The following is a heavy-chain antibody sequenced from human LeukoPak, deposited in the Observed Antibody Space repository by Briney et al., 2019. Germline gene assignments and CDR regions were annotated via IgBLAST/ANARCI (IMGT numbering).Heavy chain of an antibody. CDR2: IKSDGSST. CDR3: ARDRVTMVRGVNYYFDY. D-gene: IGHD3-10*01. V-gene: IGHV3-74*01. CDR1: GFTFSSYW. Sequence: SGGSLRLSCAASGFTFSSYWMHWVRQAPGKGLVWVSRIKSDGSSTSYADSVKGRFTISRDNAKNSLYLQMNSLRAEDTAVYYCARDRVTMVRGVNYYFDYWGQGTLVTVSS. J-gene: IGHJ4*02.